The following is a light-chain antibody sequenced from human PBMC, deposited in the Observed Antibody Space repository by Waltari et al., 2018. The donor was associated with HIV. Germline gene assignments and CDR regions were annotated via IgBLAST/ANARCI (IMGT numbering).Light chain of an antibody. J-gene: IGKJ3*01. CDR1: QSLSSSN. V-gene: IGKV3-20*01. CDR2: GSS. Sequence: EIVLTQFPGTLSLSPGERATLSCRASQSLSSSNLAWYQQKPGQAPRPLLYGSSSSATGIPDRFSSSGAGTDVTLTISRLEPEDFAVYYCQQYGSSPPITFGPGTKVDIK. CDR3: QQYGSSPPIT.